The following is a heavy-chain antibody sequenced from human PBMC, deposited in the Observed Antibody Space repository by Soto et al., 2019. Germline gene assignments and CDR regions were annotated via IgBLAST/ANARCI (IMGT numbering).Heavy chain of an antibody. D-gene: IGHD2-8*01. J-gene: IGHJ3*02. CDR3: AREVNVVALSDAFDI. CDR1: GDSISSDNYF. CDR2: ISNRGTP. V-gene: IGHV4-30-4*01. Sequence: QVRLQESGPGLVKPSQTLSLICTVSGDSISSDNYFWSWIRQPPGQGLEWIGYISNRGTPYYNPSLKRRVTISLDTSKNRFSLDMYSVTAADTAMYYCAREVNVVALSDAFDIWGQGTMVTVSS.